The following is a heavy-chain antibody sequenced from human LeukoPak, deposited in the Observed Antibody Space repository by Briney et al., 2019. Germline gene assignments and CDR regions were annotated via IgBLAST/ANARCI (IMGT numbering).Heavy chain of an antibody. CDR1: GFSFSNYG. D-gene: IGHD5-24*01. CDR2: IWYDGTNK. CDR3: AKAWLQLPY. J-gene: IGHJ4*02. V-gene: IGHV3-33*06. Sequence: GGSLRLSCAASGFSFSNYGMHWVRQAPGKGLEWVAVIWYDGTNKYYADSVKGRFTISRDNSKNTLYPQMNSLRAEDTAVYYCAKAWLQLPYWGQGTLVTVSS.